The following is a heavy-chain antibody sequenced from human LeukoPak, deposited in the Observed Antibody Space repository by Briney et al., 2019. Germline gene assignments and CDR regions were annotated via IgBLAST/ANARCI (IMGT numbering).Heavy chain of an antibody. Sequence: PGGSLRLSCAASGFTFSSYAMHWVRQAPGKGLEWVANIDQGGNEKNYVDSVKGRFTISRDNAKNSLYLQMNSLRAEDTAVYYCARDEVRRPYNYWGRGTLVTVSS. J-gene: IGHJ4*02. V-gene: IGHV3-7*01. CDR1: GFTFSSYA. CDR3: ARDEVRRPYNY. D-gene: IGHD5-18*01. CDR2: IDQGGNEK.